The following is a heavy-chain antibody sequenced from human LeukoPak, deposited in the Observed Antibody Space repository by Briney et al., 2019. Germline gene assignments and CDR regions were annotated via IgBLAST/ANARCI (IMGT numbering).Heavy chain of an antibody. V-gene: IGHV1-18*01. CDR2: ISAYNGNT. D-gene: IGHD6-19*01. J-gene: IGHJ5*02. CDR1: GYTFTSYG. CDR3: ARDIAVAGENWFDP. Sequence: ASVKVTCKASGYTFTSYGISWVRQAPGQGLERMGWISAYNGNTNYAQKLQGRVTTTTDTSTSTAYMELRSLRSDDTAVYYCARDIAVAGENWFDPWGQGTLVTVSS.